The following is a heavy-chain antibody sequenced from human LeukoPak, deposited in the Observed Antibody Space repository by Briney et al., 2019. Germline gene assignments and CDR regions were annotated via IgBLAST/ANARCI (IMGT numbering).Heavy chain of an antibody. V-gene: IGHV4-39*07. J-gene: IGHJ3*02. CDR3: PRDETPPTPRISGYDAFDI. Sequence: SGTLSLTCTVSGGSIFTSNYYWGWIRQPPGKGLEWIGNIFYSGGTSYSPTLKRRVTISLDTSRNQFSLKLNSVTAADTAVYYCPRDETPPTPRISGYDAFDIWGQGTMVTVSS. CDR1: GGSIFTSNYY. D-gene: IGHD3-22*01. CDR2: IFYSGGT.